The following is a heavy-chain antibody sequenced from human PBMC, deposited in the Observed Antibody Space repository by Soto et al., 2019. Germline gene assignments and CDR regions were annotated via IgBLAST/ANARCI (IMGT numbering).Heavy chain of an antibody. CDR2: INHSGST. Sequence: QVQLQQWGAGLLKPSETLSLTCAVYGGSFSGYYWSWIRQPPGKGLEWIGEINHSGSTNYNPSLKSRVTISVDTSKNQFSLKLSSVTAADTAVYYCARTRNGVGMDVWGHGTTVTVSS. D-gene: IGHD1-1*01. CDR1: GGSFSGYY. V-gene: IGHV4-34*01. J-gene: IGHJ6*02. CDR3: ARTRNGVGMDV.